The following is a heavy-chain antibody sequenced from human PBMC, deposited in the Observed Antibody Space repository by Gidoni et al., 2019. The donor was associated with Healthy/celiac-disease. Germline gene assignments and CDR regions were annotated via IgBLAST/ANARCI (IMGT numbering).Heavy chain of an antibody. CDR3: AKDRSPVQDGAEYFQH. D-gene: IGHD1-1*01. Sequence: EVQLLESGGGLVQPGGSLGLACAASGFTFSSYARSWVRQAPGKGLEWVSAISGSGGSTYYADSVKGRFTISRDNSKNTLYLQMNSLRAEDTAVYYCAKDRSPVQDGAEYFQHWGQGTLVTVSS. CDR1: GFTFSSYA. CDR2: ISGSGGST. J-gene: IGHJ1*01. V-gene: IGHV3-23*01.